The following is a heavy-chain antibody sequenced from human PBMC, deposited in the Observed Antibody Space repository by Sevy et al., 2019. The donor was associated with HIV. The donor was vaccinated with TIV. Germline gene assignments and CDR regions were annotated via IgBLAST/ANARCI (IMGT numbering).Heavy chain of an antibody. CDR3: AKEGPGYNYDSSGYYPS. CDR2: IYYSGST. D-gene: IGHD3-22*01. J-gene: IGHJ4*02. Sequence: SETLSLTCTVSGGSISSYYWSWIRQPPGKGLEWIGYIYYSGSTNYNPSLKSRVTISVDTSKNQFSLKLSSVTAADTAVYYCAKEGPGYNYDSSGYYPSWGQGTLVTVSS. CDR1: GGSISSYY. V-gene: IGHV4-59*01.